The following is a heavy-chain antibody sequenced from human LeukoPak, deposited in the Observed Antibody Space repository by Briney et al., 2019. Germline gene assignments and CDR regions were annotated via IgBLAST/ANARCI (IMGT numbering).Heavy chain of an antibody. J-gene: IGHJ6*03. CDR3: AREVESYSSEWWGYYYYYYMDV. Sequence: PSETLSLTCTVSGGSISSGDYYWSWIRQPPGKGLEWIGYIYYSGSTNYNPSLKSRVTISVDTSKNQFSLKLSSVTAADTAVYYCAREVESYSSEWWGYYYYYYMDVWGKGTTVTVSS. D-gene: IGHD6-25*01. CDR1: GGSISSGDYY. CDR2: IYYSGST. V-gene: IGHV4-61*08.